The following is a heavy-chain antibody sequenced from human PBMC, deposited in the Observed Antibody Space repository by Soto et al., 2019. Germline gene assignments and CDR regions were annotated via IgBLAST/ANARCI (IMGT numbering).Heavy chain of an antibody. CDR3: ASPAASRSIAAAGTRDSGYYYSGIDV. D-gene: IGHD6-13*01. CDR1: GYSFTSYW. CDR2: IDPSDSYT. J-gene: IGHJ6*02. Sequence: GESLKISCKGSGYSFTSYWISWVRQMPGKGLEWMGRIDPSDSYTNYSPSFQGHVTISADKSISTAYLQWSSLKASDTAMYYCASPAASRSIAAAGTRDSGYYYSGIDVWGQGTTVTVSS. V-gene: IGHV5-10-1*01.